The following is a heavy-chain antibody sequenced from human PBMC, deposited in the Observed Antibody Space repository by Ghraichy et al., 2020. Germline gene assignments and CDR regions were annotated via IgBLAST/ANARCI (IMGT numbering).Heavy chain of an antibody. D-gene: IGHD3-22*01. J-gene: IGHJ3*02. CDR1: GFTFSSYS. V-gene: IGHV3-48*02. Sequence: GGSLRLSCAASGFTFSSYSMNWVRQAPGKGLEWVSYISSSSSTIYYADSVKGRFTISRDNAKNSLYLQMNSLRDEDTAVYYCARDPSDYYDSSGYYHFGDAFDIWGQGTMVTVSS. CDR2: ISSSSSTI. CDR3: ARDPSDYYDSSGYYHFGDAFDI.